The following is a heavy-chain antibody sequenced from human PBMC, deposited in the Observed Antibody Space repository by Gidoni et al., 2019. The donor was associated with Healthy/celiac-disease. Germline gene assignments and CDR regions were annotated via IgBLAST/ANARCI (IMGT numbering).Heavy chain of an antibody. CDR1: GLTFSSYA. V-gene: IGHV3-23*01. CDR3: AKDAPHYYDSSDY. Sequence: EVQLLESAGGLVQPGGSLRLSCAASGLTFSSYAMSWVRQAPGKGLEWVSAIGGSGGSTYYADSVKGRFTISRDNSKNTLYLQMNSLRAEDTAVYYCAKDAPHYYDSSDYWGQGTLVTVSS. CDR2: IGGSGGST. D-gene: IGHD3-22*01. J-gene: IGHJ4*02.